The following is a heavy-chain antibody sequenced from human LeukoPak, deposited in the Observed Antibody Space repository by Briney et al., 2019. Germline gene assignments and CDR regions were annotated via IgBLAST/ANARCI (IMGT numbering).Heavy chain of an antibody. D-gene: IGHD3-10*01. CDR2: ISGSGDST. J-gene: IGHJ3*01. V-gene: IGHV3-23*01. CDR3: AKTKPRSLFAFDF. CDR1: GFSFSSHA. Sequence: GGSLRLSCVASGFSFSSHAMSWVRQAPGKGLEWVAGISGSGDSTYYAGSMKGRFTISRDNSKKTLFLQMNYLRADDTAIYFCAKTKPRSLFAFDFWGQGAMATVSP.